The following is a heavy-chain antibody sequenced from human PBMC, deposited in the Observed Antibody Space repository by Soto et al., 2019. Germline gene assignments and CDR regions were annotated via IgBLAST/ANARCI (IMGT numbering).Heavy chain of an antibody. Sequence: EVQLLESGGGLIQPGGSLRLSCAASGFTFSHYAMTWVRQAPGKGLEWASAVSHDDTKTYHADSVKGRFTISRDNSKNTLFLQMNSLTAEDTAVYYCAKEPLLSGWYYFDSWGQGTLVTVSS. CDR3: AKEPLLSGWYYFDS. CDR2: VSHDDTKT. V-gene: IGHV3-23*01. CDR1: GFTFSHYA. D-gene: IGHD6-19*01. J-gene: IGHJ4*02.